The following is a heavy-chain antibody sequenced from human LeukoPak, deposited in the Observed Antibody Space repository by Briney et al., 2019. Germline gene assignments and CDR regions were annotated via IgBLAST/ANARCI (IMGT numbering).Heavy chain of an antibody. CDR2: IYYSGST. V-gene: IGHV4-39*01. CDR1: GGSISSGSYY. J-gene: IGHJ6*03. CDR3: ARITGFYYYYMDV. Sequence: SETLSLTCTVSGGSISSGSYYWGWIRQPPGKGLEWIGSIYYSGSTYYNPSLKSRVTISVDTSKNQFSLKLSSVTAADTAVYYCARITGFYYYYMDVWGKGTTVTVSS. D-gene: IGHD1-20*01.